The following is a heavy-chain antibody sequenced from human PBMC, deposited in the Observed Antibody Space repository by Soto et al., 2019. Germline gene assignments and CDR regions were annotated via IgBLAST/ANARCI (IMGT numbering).Heavy chain of an antibody. CDR3: ARVGISGYDWYPLYYYYGMDV. D-gene: IGHD5-12*01. Sequence: GGSLRLSCAASGFTFSSYWMHWVRQAPGKGLVWVSRINSDGSSTSYADSVKGRFTISRDNAKNTLYLQMNSLRAEDTAVYYCARVGISGYDWYPLYYYYGMDVWGQGTTVTVSS. V-gene: IGHV3-74*01. CDR2: INSDGSST. CDR1: GFTFSSYW. J-gene: IGHJ6*02.